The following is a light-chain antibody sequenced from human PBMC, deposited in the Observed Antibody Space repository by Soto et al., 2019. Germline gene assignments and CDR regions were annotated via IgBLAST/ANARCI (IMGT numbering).Light chain of an antibody. CDR1: QSISGL. Sequence: DIQMTQSPSTLSASVGDRVTITCRASQSISGLLAWYQQKPGKAPKLLIYDASSLESGVPSRFSGSGSGTEFTLTISSLQPDDFATYYCQQYNSYSRTFGQGTKVDI. V-gene: IGKV1-5*01. CDR2: DAS. CDR3: QQYNSYSRT. J-gene: IGKJ1*01.